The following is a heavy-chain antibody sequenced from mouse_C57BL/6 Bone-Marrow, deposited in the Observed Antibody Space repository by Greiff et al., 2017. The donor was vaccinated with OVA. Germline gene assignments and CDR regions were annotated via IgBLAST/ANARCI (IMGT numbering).Heavy chain of an antibody. J-gene: IGHJ2*01. CDR2: IYPYNDGT. V-gene: IGHV1-14*01. Sequence: EVKLMESGPELVKPGASVKMSCKASGYTFTSYVMHWVKQKPGQCLEWIGYIYPYNDGTKYNEKFKGKATLTSDKSSSTAYMELSSLTSEDSAVYYCARYLSIVGYWGQGTTLTVSS. CDR3: ARYLSIVGY. CDR1: GYTFTSYV. D-gene: IGHD2-3*01.